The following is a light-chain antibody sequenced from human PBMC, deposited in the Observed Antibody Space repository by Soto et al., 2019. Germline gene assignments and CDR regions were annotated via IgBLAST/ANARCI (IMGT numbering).Light chain of an antibody. J-gene: IGLJ1*01. CDR3: FSYTSSSTDV. CDR1: SSDVGAYDY. V-gene: IGLV2-14*03. CDR2: DVT. Sequence: QSVLTQPASVSGSPGQSITISCTGTSSDVGAYDYVSWYQQHPGKAPQLMIFDVTNRPSGISDRFSGSKSGNTASLTISGLQAEDEADYYCFSYTSSSTDVFGTGTKVTVL.